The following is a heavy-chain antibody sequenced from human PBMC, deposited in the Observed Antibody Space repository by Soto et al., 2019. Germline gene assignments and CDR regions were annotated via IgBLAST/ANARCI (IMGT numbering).Heavy chain of an antibody. D-gene: IGHD3-10*01. V-gene: IGHV4-34*01. CDR1: GGSFSGYY. CDR3: ARGGTEVLLWFGELSQKYNWFDP. J-gene: IGHJ5*02. CDR2: INHSGST. Sequence: PSETLSLTCAVYGGSFSGYYWSWIRQPPGKGLEGIGEINHSGSTNYNPSLKGRVTISVDTSKNQFSLKLSSVTAADTAVYYCARGGTEVLLWFGELSQKYNWFDPWGQGTLVTVSS.